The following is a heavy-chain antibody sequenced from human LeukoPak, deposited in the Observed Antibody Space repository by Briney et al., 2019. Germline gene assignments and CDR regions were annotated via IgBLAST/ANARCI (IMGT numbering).Heavy chain of an antibody. CDR2: ISYDGSNK. D-gene: IGHD4-17*01. Sequence: GRSLRLSCAASGFTFSSYAMHWVRQAPGKGLEWVAVISYDGSNKYYADSVKGRFTISRDNSKNTLYLQMNSLRAEDTAVYYCARDQYGDYDNWFDPWGQGTLVTVSS. J-gene: IGHJ5*02. CDR1: GFTFSSYA. V-gene: IGHV3-30*04. CDR3: ARDQYGDYDNWFDP.